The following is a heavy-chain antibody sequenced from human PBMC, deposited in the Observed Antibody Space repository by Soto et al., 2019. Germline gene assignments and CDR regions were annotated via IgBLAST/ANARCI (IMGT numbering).Heavy chain of an antibody. D-gene: IGHD6-13*01. J-gene: IGHJ4*02. Sequence: GGSLRLSCAASGFTVSSNYMSWVRQAPGKGLEWVSVIYSGGSTYYADSVKGRFTISRDNAKNSLSLQMNSPRAGDMAVYFCAKSQEIGTHFFDSWGQGTQVTVSS. CDR1: GFTVSSNY. CDR3: AKSQEIGTHFFDS. V-gene: IGHV3-53*01. CDR2: IYSGGST.